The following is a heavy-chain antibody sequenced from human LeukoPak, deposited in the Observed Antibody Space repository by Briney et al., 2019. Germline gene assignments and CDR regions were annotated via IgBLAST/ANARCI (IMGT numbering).Heavy chain of an antibody. CDR2: INPNSGGT. D-gene: IGHD2-2*02. V-gene: IGHV1-2*02. J-gene: IGHJ4*02. Sequence: ASVKVSCKASGYTFTGYYMHWVRQAPGQGREWMGWINPNSGGTNYAQKFQGRVTMTRDTSISTAYMELSRLRSDDTAVYYCARYCSSTSCYNEYFDYWGQGTLVTVSS. CDR3: ARYCSSTSCYNEYFDY. CDR1: GYTFTGYY.